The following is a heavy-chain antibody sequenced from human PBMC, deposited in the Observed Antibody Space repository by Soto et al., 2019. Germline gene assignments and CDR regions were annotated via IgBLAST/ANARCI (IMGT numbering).Heavy chain of an antibody. D-gene: IGHD1-26*01. Sequence: GGSLRLSCTASGFTFGDYAMSWFRQAPGKGLEWVTFIRSKAYGGTTEYAASVKGRFTISRDDSKSIAYLQMNSMKTEDTAVYYCTRGGESIYSGSYMGIDAFDIWGQGRMVT. CDR1: GFTFGDYA. V-gene: IGHV3-49*03. CDR3: TRGGESIYSGSYMGIDAFDI. J-gene: IGHJ3*02. CDR2: IRSKAYGGTT.